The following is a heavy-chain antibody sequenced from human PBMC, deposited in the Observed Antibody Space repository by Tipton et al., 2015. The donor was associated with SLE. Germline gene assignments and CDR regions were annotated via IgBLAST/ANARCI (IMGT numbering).Heavy chain of an antibody. CDR2: IYYSGST. CDR3: ARVGYLGSGKTWDMDV. CDR1: GGSISSGDYY. D-gene: IGHD3-10*01. V-gene: IGHV4-30-4*01. J-gene: IGHJ6*03. Sequence: TLSLTCTVSGGSISSGDYYWSWIRQPPGKGLEWIGYIYYSGSTNYNPPLKSRLTISGDTSKNQFSLHLTSVTAADTAIYYCARVGYLGSGKTWDMDVWGKGITVTVSS.